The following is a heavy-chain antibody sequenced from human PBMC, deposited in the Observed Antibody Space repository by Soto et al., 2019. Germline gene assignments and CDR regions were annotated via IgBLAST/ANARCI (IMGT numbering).Heavy chain of an antibody. CDR2: ISGNGGNT. J-gene: IGHJ4*02. CDR3: AKVKGCSGGSCYVLDY. D-gene: IGHD2-15*01. V-gene: IGHV3-23*01. CDR1: GFTFSSYG. Sequence: PGGSLRLSCAASGFTFSSYGMNWVRQAPGKGLEWVSGISGNGGNTYYVDAVRGRFTISRDNSKNTLYLQMNSLRAEDTAVYFCAKVKGCSGGSCYVLDYWGQGTLLTVSS.